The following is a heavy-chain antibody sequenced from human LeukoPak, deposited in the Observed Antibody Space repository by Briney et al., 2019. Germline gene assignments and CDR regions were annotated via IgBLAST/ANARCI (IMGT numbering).Heavy chain of an antibody. J-gene: IGHJ3*02. V-gene: IGHV3-15*05. CDR3: VKTAVRGVIIAAFDI. D-gene: IGHD3-10*01. CDR1: GFTFSNAW. Sequence: GGSLRLSCAASGFTFSNAWMSWVRQAPGKGLEWVGRIKSKTDGGTTDYAAPVKGRFTISRDNSKNTLYLQMSSLRAEDTAVYYCVKTAVRGVIIAAFDIWGQGTMVTVSS. CDR2: IKSKTDGGTT.